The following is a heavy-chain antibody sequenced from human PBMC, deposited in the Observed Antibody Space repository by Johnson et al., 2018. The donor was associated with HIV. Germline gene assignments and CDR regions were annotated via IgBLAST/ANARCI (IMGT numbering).Heavy chain of an antibody. CDR3: AKASREKLSTIIGPWAESDAFDI. D-gene: IGHD5/OR15-5a*01. J-gene: IGHJ3*02. Sequence: VQVVESGGGVVQPGRSLRLSCAASEFTFSSYGVHWVRQAPGKGLEWVAVMYYDGSNKYYADSVKGRFTISRDNAKNSLYLQMNSLRTEDTALYYCAKASREKLSTIIGPWAESDAFDIWGQGTMVTVSS. CDR1: EFTFSSYG. CDR2: MYYDGSNK. V-gene: IGHV3-33*03.